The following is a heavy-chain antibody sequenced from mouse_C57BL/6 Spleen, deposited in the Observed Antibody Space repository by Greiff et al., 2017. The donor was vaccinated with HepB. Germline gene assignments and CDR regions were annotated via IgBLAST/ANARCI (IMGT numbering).Heavy chain of an antibody. J-gene: IGHJ2*01. CDR1: GETFSREG. CDR2: IDPSDSYT. V-gene: IGHV1-50*01. CDR3: ASRREGVDY. Sequence: VQRKKQGEERGKKGDEVKREGKEEGETFSREGRKWVKQRPGQGVEWMGEIDPSDSYTNYNQKFKGKATLTVDTSSSTAYMQLSSLTSEDSAVYYCASRREGVDYWGQGTTLTVSS.